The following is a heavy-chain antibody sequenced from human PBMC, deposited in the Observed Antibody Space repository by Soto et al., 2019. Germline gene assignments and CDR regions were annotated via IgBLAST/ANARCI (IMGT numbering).Heavy chain of an antibody. CDR1: GGSISSYY. V-gene: IGHV4-59*01. D-gene: IGHD3-16*01. CDR3: ARSPGGYFDY. CDR2: IYYSGST. J-gene: IGHJ4*02. Sequence: SETLFLTCTVSGGSISSYYWSWIRQPPGKGLEWIGYIYYSGSTNYNPSLKSRVTISVDTSKNQFSLKLSSVTAADTAVYYCARSPGGYFDYWGQGTLVTVSS.